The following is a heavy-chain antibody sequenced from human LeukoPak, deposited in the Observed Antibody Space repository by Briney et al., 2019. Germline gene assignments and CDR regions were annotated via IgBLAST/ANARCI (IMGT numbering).Heavy chain of an antibody. V-gene: IGHV3-21*01. CDR3: ARADADKYCFDY. CDR2: ISRSSSSI. J-gene: IGHJ4*02. CDR1: GFTFSSYS. Sequence: GGSLRLSCAASGFTFSSYSMNWVRQAPGKGLEWVSSISRSSSSIYYADSMKGRFTISRDNAKNSLFLQMNSLRDEDTAVYYCARADADKYCFDYWGQGTLVTVSS.